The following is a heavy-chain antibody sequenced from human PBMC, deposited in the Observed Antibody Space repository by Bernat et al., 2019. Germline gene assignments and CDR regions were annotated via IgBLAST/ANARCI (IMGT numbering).Heavy chain of an antibody. V-gene: IGHV2-5*02. CDR1: GFSLSTSGVG. CDR2: IYWDDDK. J-gene: IGHJ3*02. D-gene: IGHD3-10*01. Sequence: QITLKESGPTLVKPTQTLTLTCTFSGFSLSTSGVGVGWIRQSPGKALEWLALIYWDDDKRYSPSLKSRLTITKDTSKKQVVLIMTNLGPVDTATYYCAHRLGAMTIVRGNAFDIWGQGTMVTVSS. CDR3: AHRLGAMTIVRGNAFDI.